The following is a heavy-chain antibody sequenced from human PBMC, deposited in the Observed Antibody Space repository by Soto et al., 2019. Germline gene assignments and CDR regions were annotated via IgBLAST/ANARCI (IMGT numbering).Heavy chain of an antibody. D-gene: IGHD5-18*01. CDR1: GGSFSGYY. J-gene: IGHJ4*02. CDR2: VNDSGNS. V-gene: IGHV4-34*01. Sequence: KPWETLSLTCAVSGGSFSGYYWSWIRQPPGKGLEWVGAVNDSGNSNYNPSLKRRVVISVDTPKNEFSLKMNTWTAADTGVYYCLRVRRWPPEEMVTIGGQEALVTVS. CDR3: LRVRRWPPEEMVTI.